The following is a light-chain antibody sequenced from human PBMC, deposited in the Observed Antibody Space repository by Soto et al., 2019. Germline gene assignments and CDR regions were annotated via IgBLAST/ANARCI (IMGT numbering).Light chain of an antibody. CDR3: QQSYSTPPT. Sequence: DIQMTQSPPSLSASVGDRVTITCRTSQTINNYLNWYQQKPGRAPKLLIYAAYNLQSGVPSRFSGSGSGTDFTLAISALQPDDFATYFCQQSYSTPPTFGQGTKVDI. V-gene: IGKV1-39*01. CDR1: QTINNY. CDR2: AAY. J-gene: IGKJ1*01.